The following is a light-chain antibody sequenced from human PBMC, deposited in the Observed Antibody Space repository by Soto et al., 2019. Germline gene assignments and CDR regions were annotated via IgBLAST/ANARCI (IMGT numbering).Light chain of an antibody. CDR2: GAS. J-gene: IGKJ1*01. Sequence: EIQITQYKTSVSASVGDRVTITCRASQGISNYLAWYQQKPGRLPKLLLFGASTLQSGVPSRFSGSGSGTEFTLTISSLQPEDFATYYCLQHNSYPRTFGQGTKVDI. CDR3: LQHNSYPRT. V-gene: IGKV1-17*03. CDR1: QGISNY.